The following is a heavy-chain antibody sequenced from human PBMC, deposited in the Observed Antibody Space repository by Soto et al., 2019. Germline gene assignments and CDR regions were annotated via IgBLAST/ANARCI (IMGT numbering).Heavy chain of an antibody. Sequence: SETLSLTCTVSGASISSGDCYWAWIRQLPGKGLEWIGYIYYSGTTYSHPSLKSRVSISVDTSQNQFSLKLSSVTAADTAVYYCAREAGVHYFDYWGQGTLVTVSS. CDR1: GASISSGDCY. J-gene: IGHJ4*02. V-gene: IGHV4-31*03. D-gene: IGHD6-19*01. CDR3: AREAGVHYFDY. CDR2: IYYSGTT.